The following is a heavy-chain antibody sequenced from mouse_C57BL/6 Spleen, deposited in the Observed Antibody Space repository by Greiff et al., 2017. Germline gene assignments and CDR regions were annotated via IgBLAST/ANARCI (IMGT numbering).Heavy chain of an antibody. J-gene: IGHJ2*01. D-gene: IGHD1-1*01. CDR3: ARRYGSSYYFDD. V-gene: IGHV1-55*01. CDR1: GYTFTSYW. CDR2: IYPGSGST. Sequence: QVQLQQPGAELVKPGASVKMSCKASGYTFTSYWITWVKQRPGQGLEWIGDIYPGSGSTNYNEKFKSKATLTVDTSSSTAYLQLSSLTSEDSAVYYCARRYGSSYYFDDWGQGTTRTVSS.